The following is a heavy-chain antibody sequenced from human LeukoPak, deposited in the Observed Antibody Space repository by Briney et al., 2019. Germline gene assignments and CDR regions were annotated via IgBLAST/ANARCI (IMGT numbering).Heavy chain of an antibody. Sequence: GGSLRLSCAASGFTFSSYWMTWVRQAPGKGLEWVASINQDQNEIHYVDSVRGRFTISRDNAKNSLYLQMNSLRAEDTAVYYCARDPRSYYDSRGDAFDIWGQGTVVTVSS. CDR2: INQDQNEI. J-gene: IGHJ3*02. CDR1: GFTFSSYW. CDR3: ARDPRSYYDSRGDAFDI. D-gene: IGHD3-22*01. V-gene: IGHV3-7*01.